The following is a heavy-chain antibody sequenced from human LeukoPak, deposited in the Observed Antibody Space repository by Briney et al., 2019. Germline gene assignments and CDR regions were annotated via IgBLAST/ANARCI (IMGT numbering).Heavy chain of an antibody. D-gene: IGHD3-9*01. CDR2: INPNSGGT. V-gene: IGHV1-2*02. J-gene: IGHJ4*02. CDR1: GYTFTGYY. CDR3: AGDINDILTGYNY. Sequence: GASVKVSCKASGYTFTGYYMHWVRHAPGQGLEWMGWINPNSGGTNYAQKFQGRVTMTRDTTISTAYMELSRLRSDDTAVYYCAGDINDILTGYNYWGQGTLVTVSS.